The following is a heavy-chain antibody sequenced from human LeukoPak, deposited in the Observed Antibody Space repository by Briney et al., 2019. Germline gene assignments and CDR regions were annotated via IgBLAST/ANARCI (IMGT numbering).Heavy chain of an antibody. CDR2: MNPHSGNT. CDR3: ARGRRAGDSLYYFEY. V-gene: IGHV1-8*01. J-gene: IGHJ4*02. Sequence: ASVKVSCKASGYTFSSNDINWVRQATGQGLEWMGWMNPHSGNTGYAQKFQGRVTLTRNNSISTAYMELSSLRSEDTAVYYCARGRRAGDSLYYFEYWGQGTLVTVSS. CDR1: GYTFSSND. D-gene: IGHD2-21*02.